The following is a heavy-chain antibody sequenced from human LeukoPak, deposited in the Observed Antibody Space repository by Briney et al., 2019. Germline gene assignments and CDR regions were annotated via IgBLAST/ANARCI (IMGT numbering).Heavy chain of an antibody. CDR1: GDSISSGDYS. CDR2: INHSGST. J-gene: IGHJ6*03. CDR3: ARVSSSYYYYMDV. V-gene: IGHV4-30-2*01. D-gene: IGHD6-13*01. Sequence: SQTLSLTCAVSGDSISSGDYSRSWIRQPPGKGLEWIGEINHSGSTNYNPSLKSRVTISADTSKNQFSLKLSSVTAADTAVYYCARVSSSYYYYMDVWGKGTTVTVSS.